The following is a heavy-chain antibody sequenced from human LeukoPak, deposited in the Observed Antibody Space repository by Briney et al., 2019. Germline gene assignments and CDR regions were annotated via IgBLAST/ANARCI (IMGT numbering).Heavy chain of an antibody. CDR3: VKDGGSGRPLDN. D-gene: IGHD3-10*01. CDR2: IRYDGSNK. CDR1: GFTFSSYG. Sequence: GGSLRLSCAAPGFTFSSYGMHWVRQAPGKGLEWVAFIRYDGSNKYYTDSVEGRFTISRDNSKNTLYLQMNSLRVEDMAVYYCVKDGGSGRPLDNWGQGTLVTVSS. V-gene: IGHV3-30*02. J-gene: IGHJ4*02.